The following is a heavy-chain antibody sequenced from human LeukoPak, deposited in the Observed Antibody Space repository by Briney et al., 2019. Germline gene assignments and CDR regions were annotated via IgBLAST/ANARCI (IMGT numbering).Heavy chain of an antibody. CDR3: AKDRGYCSGGSCPIFDY. CDR1: GFTFSSYA. CDR2: ISGSGGST. D-gene: IGHD2-15*01. Sequence: GGSLRLSCAASGFTFSSYAMSWVRQAPGKGLEWVSAISGSGGSTYYADSVKGRFTISRDNSKNTLYLQMNSLRAEDTAVYYCAKDRGYCSGGSCPIFDYWGQGTLVTVSS. J-gene: IGHJ4*02. V-gene: IGHV3-23*01.